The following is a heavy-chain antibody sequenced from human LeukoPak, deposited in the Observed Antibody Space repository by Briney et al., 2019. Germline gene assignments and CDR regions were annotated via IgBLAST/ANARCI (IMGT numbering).Heavy chain of an antibody. Sequence: GGSLRLSCAASGFIFSSYAMSWVRQAPGKGLEWVSTISGSGGSTYYAYHADSVKDRFTISRDNSKNTFYLQMNSLRADDTAVYYCTRLSGSYISDFWGQGTLVTVSS. CDR3: TRLSGSYISDF. D-gene: IGHD1-26*01. CDR2: ISGSGGST. V-gene: IGHV3-23*01. CDR1: GFIFSSYA. J-gene: IGHJ4*02.